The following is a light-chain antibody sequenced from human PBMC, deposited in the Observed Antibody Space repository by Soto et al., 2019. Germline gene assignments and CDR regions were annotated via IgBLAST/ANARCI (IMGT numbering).Light chain of an antibody. CDR2: AAS. J-gene: IGKJ1*01. CDR3: LQDYGYPWT. V-gene: IGKV1-6*01. Sequence: SPSSLSTSGGEKIIITCRASRNVGSDVSWYQQKPGQAPKLLIYAASNLYTGVPSRFSGSRSGTEFTLTISSLQPEDFATYYCLQDYGYPWTFGQGTKVDIK. CDR1: RNVGSD.